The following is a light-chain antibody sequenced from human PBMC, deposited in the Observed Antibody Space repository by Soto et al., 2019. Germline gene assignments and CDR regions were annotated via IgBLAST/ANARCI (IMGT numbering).Light chain of an antibody. CDR2: TAS. V-gene: IGKV1-39*01. Sequence: DIRMTQSPSSLSASVGDTVTITCRASQGISDYLRWFQHNPGEASKLLIYTASSLQGGVPLRFSGAGSRTDFSLTISGLQPDDSATYYCQQTYTFPWTFGQGTGVDIK. J-gene: IGKJ1*01. CDR3: QQTYTFPWT. CDR1: QGISDY.